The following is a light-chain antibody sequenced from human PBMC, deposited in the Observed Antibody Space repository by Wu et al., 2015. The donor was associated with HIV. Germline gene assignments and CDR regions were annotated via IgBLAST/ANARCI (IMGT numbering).Light chain of an antibody. V-gene: IGKV1-8*01. J-gene: IGKJ1*01. Sequence: AIRMTQSPSSLSASPGDRVTITCRASQDIRNFLAWYQQKPGKAPNLLISDASTLQSGVPSRFSASGSETDFTLTISSLQSEDFATYYCQQYNTYWTFGQGTKVEIK. CDR3: QQYNTYWT. CDR2: DAS. CDR1: QDIRNF.